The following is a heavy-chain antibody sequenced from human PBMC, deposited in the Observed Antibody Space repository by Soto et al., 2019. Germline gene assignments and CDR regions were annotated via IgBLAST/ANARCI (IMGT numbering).Heavy chain of an antibody. CDR1: GFIFSSYG. CDR2: ISFDGGKT. Sequence: QVQLVESGGGVVQPVRSLRLSCAASGFIFSSYGIHWVRQAPGKGLEWVAVISFDGGKTYYADSVKGRFTISRDNSKNTLDLQMNSLRVEDTAMYYCAKDQVVHADYLDYYYGIDVWGQGTTVTVSS. V-gene: IGHV3-30*18. J-gene: IGHJ6*02. CDR3: AKDQVVHADYLDYYYGIDV. D-gene: IGHD4-17*01.